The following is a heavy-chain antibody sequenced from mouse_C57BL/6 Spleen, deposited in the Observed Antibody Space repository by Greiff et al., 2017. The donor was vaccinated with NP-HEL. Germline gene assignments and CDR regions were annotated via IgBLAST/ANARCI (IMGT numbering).Heavy chain of an antibody. Sequence: EVQLQQSGPGLVKPSQSLSLTCSVSGYSITSGYYWNWIRQFPGNKLECMGYISYDGSNNYNPSLKNRISITRDTSKNQFFLKLNSVTTEDTATYYCARGAYYSNYAWFAYWGQGTLVTVSA. D-gene: IGHD2-5*01. J-gene: IGHJ3*01. V-gene: IGHV3-6*01. CDR3: ARGAYYSNYAWFAY. CDR2: ISYDGSN. CDR1: GYSITSGYY.